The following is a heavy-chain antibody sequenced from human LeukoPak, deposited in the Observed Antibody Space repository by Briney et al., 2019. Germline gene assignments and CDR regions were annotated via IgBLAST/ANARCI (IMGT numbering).Heavy chain of an antibody. Sequence: ASVKVSCKASGYTFTSYYMHWVRQAPGQGLEWMGIINPSSGSTSYAQKFQGRVTMTRDTSTSTVYMELSSLRSEDTAVYYCARAPTLGYCSGGSCYSDRYFQHWGQGTLVTVSS. CDR3: ARAPTLGYCSGGSCYSDRYFQH. CDR1: GYTFTSYY. J-gene: IGHJ1*01. D-gene: IGHD2-15*01. V-gene: IGHV1-46*01. CDR2: INPSSGST.